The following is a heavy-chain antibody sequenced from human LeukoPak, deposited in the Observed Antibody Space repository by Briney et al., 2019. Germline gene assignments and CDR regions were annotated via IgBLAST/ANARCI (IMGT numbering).Heavy chain of an antibody. J-gene: IGHJ3*02. Sequence: GGSLRLSCAASGFTFGDYYMSWIRQAPGKGPEWVSYISGGGSPIFYADSVKGRFTISRDNAKKSLYLQINSLRPGDTAVYYCARGCSSTSCNDAFDIWGQGTMVTVSS. CDR2: ISGGGSPI. D-gene: IGHD2-2*01. V-gene: IGHV3-11*01. CDR3: ARGCSSTSCNDAFDI. CDR1: GFTFGDYY.